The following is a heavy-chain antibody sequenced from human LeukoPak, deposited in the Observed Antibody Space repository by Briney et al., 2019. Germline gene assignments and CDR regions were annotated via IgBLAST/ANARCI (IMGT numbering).Heavy chain of an antibody. Sequence: ASVKVSCKASGYTFTGYYMYWVRQAPGQGLEWMGRINPNSGGTNYAQKFQGRVTMTRDTSISTAYMELSRLRSDDTAVYYCARGRDWGITMIVVVNDAFDIWGQGTMVTVSS. D-gene: IGHD3-22*01. V-gene: IGHV1-2*06. CDR2: INPNSGGT. J-gene: IGHJ3*02. CDR1: GYTFTGYY. CDR3: ARGRDWGITMIVVVNDAFDI.